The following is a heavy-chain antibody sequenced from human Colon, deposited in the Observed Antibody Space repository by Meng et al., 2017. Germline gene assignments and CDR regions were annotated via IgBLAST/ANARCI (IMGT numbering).Heavy chain of an antibody. CDR1: GDSVSSNTAA. V-gene: IGHV6-1*01. J-gene: IGHJ4*02. Sequence: QVQLQQSGPGLVKPSQAPSLPCGTLGDSVSSNTAAWNWIRQSPAGGLEGLGRTNHRAKWYNEYAVSVKSRMTVNADTSKNQVSLQVNSVTPEDTAVYYCARDHGYSYGLPLDYWGQGILVTVSS. D-gene: IGHD5-18*01. CDR2: TNHRAKWYN. CDR3: ARDHGYSYGLPLDY.